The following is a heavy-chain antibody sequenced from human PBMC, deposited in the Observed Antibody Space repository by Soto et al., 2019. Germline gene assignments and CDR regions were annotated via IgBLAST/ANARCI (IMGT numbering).Heavy chain of an antibody. CDR2: ISGSGGST. J-gene: IGHJ4*02. V-gene: IGHV3-23*01. Sequence: EVQLLESGGGLVQPGGSLRLSCVASGFTFSSYAMSWVRQAPGKGLEWVSAISGSGGSTYYADSVKGRFTISRHNSKNTLYLQMNSRRAEDTAVYYCAKDRGRGGSSSLDYWGQGTLVTVSS. CDR3: AKDRGRGGSSSLDY. CDR1: GFTFSSYA. D-gene: IGHD6-13*01.